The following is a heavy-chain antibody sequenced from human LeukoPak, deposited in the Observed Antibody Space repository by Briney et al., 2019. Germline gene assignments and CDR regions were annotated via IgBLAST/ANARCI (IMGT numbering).Heavy chain of an antibody. CDR1: GGSISNYY. D-gene: IGHD2-21*02. CDR2: IYSSGST. V-gene: IGHV4-59*01. CDR3: ARGQCSSGDCLSFDY. J-gene: IGHJ4*02. Sequence: KPSETLSLTCIVSGGSISNYYWSWIRQPPGKGLEWIGYIYSSGSTNYNPSLKSRVTISVDTSKDQFSLKLSSVIAAGTAVYYCARGQCSSGDCLSFDYWGQGTLVTVSS.